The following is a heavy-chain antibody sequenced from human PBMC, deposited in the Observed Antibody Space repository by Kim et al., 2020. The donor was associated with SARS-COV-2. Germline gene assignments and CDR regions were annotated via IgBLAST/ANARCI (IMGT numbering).Heavy chain of an antibody. Sequence: YYNPSLTSRISLSVNTSKNQFSLKLSSVTAADTAKYYCARDAPVLRYFEAWGQGTMVTVSS. J-gene: IGHJ3*01. D-gene: IGHD3-9*01. CDR3: ARDAPVLRYFEA. V-gene: IGHV4-30-2*04.